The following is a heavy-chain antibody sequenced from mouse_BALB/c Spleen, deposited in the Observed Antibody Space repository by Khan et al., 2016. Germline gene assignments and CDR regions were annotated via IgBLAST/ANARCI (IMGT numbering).Heavy chain of an antibody. V-gene: IGHV4-1*02. Sequence: EVKLLESGGGLVQPGRSLKLSCAASGFDFSRYWMSWVRQAPGKGLEWIGEINPDSSTINYTPSLKDKFIISRDNAKNTLYLQMSKVRSEDTALYYCTRLYHYGCSDYWGQGTTLTVSS. D-gene: IGHD1-1*01. CDR2: INPDSSTI. CDR1: GFDFSRYW. CDR3: TRLYHYGCSDY. J-gene: IGHJ2*01.